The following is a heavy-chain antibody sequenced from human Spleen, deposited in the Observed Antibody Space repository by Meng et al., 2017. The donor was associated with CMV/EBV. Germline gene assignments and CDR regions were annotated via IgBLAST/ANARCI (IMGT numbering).Heavy chain of an antibody. D-gene: IGHD5-18*01. V-gene: IGHV3-7*03. CDR3: TRDPDSYGYSYYFDY. J-gene: IGHJ4*02. CDR2: IKRDGSEQ. Sequence: GESLKISCAVSGFPFSSYWMSWVRQAPGKGLEWVANIKRDGSEQYYADSVKGRFTISKDFAKNSLYLQMNSLKTEDTAVYYCTRDPDSYGYSYYFDYWGQGTLVTVSS. CDR1: GFPFSSYW.